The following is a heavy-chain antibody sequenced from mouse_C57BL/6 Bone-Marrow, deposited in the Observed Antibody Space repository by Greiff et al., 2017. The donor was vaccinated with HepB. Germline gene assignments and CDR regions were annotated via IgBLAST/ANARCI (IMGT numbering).Heavy chain of an antibody. V-gene: IGHV2-5*01. CDR1: GFSLTSYG. CDR2: IWRGGST. CDR3: AKAYYDGIYYYAMDY. Sequence: QVQLKQSGPGLVQPSQSLSITCTVSGFSLTSYGVHWVRQSPGKGLEWLGVIWRGGSTDYNAAFMSRLSITKDNSKSHVFFKMNSLQADDTAIYYCAKAYYDGIYYYAMDYWGQGTSVTVSS. J-gene: IGHJ4*01. D-gene: IGHD1-1*01.